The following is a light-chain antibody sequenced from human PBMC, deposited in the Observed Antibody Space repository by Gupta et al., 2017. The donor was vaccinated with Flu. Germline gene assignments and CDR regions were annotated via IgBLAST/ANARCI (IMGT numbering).Light chain of an antibody. CDR2: RNN. Sequence: VTIACSGSSPKIGRNYVQWDQQPPGTAPKLLLFRNNQRPSGVPDRFSGSKSGTSASLAISGLRSEDEAYYYCAAWDDSLRRPVFGGGTKVTVL. CDR1: SPKIGRNY. J-gene: IGLJ3*02. V-gene: IGLV1-47*01. CDR3: AAWDDSLRRPV.